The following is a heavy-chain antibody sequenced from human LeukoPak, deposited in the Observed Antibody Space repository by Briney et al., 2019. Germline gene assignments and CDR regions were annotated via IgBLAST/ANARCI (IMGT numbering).Heavy chain of an antibody. Sequence: PGGSLTLSCAASGVTFSKYWMLWVRQAPGKGLESISRINTDGTVTTYADSVKGRFTVSRDNADNTMFLQMNSVRDEATAVYHCATKQWLALPPDSSGQGTPVTASS. V-gene: IGHV3-74*01. CDR1: GVTFSKYW. CDR2: INTDGTVT. J-gene: IGHJ5*01. D-gene: IGHD6-19*01. CDR3: ATKQWLALPPDS.